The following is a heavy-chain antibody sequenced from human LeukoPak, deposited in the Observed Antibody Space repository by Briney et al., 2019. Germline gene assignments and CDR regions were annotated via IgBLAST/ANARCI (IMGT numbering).Heavy chain of an antibody. CDR3: AREENDSSSNY. J-gene: IGHJ4*02. CDR2: IIPIFGTA. D-gene: IGHD6-6*01. V-gene: IGHV1-69*06. Sequence: SVKVSCKASGGTFSSYAISWVRQAPGQGLEWMGRIIPIFGTANYVQKFQGRVTITADKSTSTAYMELSSLRSEDTAVYYCAREENDSSSNYWGQGTLVTVSS. CDR1: GGTFSSYA.